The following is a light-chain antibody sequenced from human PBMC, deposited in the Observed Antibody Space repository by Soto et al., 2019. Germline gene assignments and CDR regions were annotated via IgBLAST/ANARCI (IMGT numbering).Light chain of an antibody. CDR1: SSDLGGLNY. J-gene: IGLJ3*02. CDR2: KVD. Sequence: QSALTQPASVSGSPGQSITIPCSGRSSDLGGLNYVSWYQQHPGKVPKLIIYKVDNRPSGISDRFSASKSGNTASLTISGRQAEGEAHYYCISYTSVPSPQWVFGGGTKLTVL. CDR3: ISYTSVPSPQWV. V-gene: IGLV2-14*01.